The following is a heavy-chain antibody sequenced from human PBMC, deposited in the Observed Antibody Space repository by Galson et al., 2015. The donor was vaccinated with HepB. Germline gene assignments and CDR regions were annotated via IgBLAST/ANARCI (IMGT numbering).Heavy chain of an antibody. CDR1: GGSVSSKNYY. V-gene: IGHV4-31*03. Sequence: TLSLTCTVSGGSVSSKNYYWGWIRQPPGNGLEWIGYTHYSGSTYYNPSLRGRLTISEGMSKNQFSLILSSVTAADTAIYYCARGSEDNYGSFDYWGQGTLVTVSS. J-gene: IGHJ4*02. CDR2: THYSGST. D-gene: IGHD3-10*01. CDR3: ARGSEDNYGSFDY.